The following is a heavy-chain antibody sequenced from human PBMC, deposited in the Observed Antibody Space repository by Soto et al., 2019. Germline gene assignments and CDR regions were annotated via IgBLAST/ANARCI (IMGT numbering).Heavy chain of an antibody. CDR1: GFTFSGHT. V-gene: IGHV3-21*01. D-gene: IGHD3-10*01. J-gene: IGHJ4*02. CDR3: ARCMGFDGSGYAFFDS. Sequence: PGGSLRLSCAASGFTFSGHTINWVRQAPGKGLEWVSSVSRSSSYIYYADSVKGRFTVSGDDAEKSLYLQVNSLRAEDTAIYYCARCMGFDGSGYAFFDSWGQGTQVTVSS. CDR2: VSRSSSYI.